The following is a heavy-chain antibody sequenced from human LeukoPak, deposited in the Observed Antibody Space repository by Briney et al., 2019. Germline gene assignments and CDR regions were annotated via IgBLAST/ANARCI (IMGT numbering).Heavy chain of an antibody. D-gene: IGHD1-1*01. Sequence: GGSLRLSCAASGFNLSNYNMNWVRQAPGKGLEWVSSITVTTTFIYYADSVKGRFTISRDNAKNSLYLQMNTLRVEDTAVYYCARDLPGELGRGVFDIWGQGTMVTVSS. V-gene: IGHV3-21*01. CDR2: ITVTTTFI. CDR3: ARDLPGELGRGVFDI. CDR1: GFNLSNYN. J-gene: IGHJ3*02.